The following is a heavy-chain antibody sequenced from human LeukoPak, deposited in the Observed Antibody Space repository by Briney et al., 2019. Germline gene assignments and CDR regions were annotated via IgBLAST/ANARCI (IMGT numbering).Heavy chain of an antibody. CDR3: ARHLGRGFDY. CDR2: IYYTGST. Sequence: SETLSLACTVPGGSISSYYWSWIRQPPGKGLGWIAYIYYTGSTNYNPSLKSRVTISVDTSKNQFSLKLSSVTAADTAMFYCARHLGRGFDYWGQGTLVTVSS. V-gene: IGHV4-59*08. CDR1: GGSISSYY. J-gene: IGHJ4*02. D-gene: IGHD3-10*01.